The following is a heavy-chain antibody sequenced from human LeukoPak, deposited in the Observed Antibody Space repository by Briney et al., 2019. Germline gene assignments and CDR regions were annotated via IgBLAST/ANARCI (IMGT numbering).Heavy chain of an antibody. CDR3: ARDSGYYYDSSGD. CDR2: ISSSSSTI. J-gene: IGHJ4*02. Sequence: GGSLRLSCAASGFTFSSYSMNWVRQAPGKGLEWVSYISSSSSTIYYADSVKGRFTISRDNAKNSLYLQMNSLRAEDMAVYYCARDSGYYYDSSGDWGQGTLVTVSS. CDR1: GFTFSSYS. V-gene: IGHV3-48*01. D-gene: IGHD3-22*01.